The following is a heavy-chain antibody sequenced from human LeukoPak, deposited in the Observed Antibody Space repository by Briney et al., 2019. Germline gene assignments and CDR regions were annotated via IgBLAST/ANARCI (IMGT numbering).Heavy chain of an antibody. Sequence: GGSLRLSCAASGFTFSSYAMSWVRQAPGKGLEWVSVIYSGGSTYYADSVKGRFTISRDNSKNTLYLQMNSLRAEDTAVYYCARAGDSGSPYFDYWGQGTLVTVSS. CDR2: IYSGGST. J-gene: IGHJ4*02. CDR1: GFTFSSYA. D-gene: IGHD1-26*01. CDR3: ARAGDSGSPYFDY. V-gene: IGHV3-66*01.